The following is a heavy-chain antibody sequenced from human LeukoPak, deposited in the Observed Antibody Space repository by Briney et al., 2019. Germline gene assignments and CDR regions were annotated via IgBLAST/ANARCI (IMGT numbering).Heavy chain of an antibody. D-gene: IGHD3-22*01. J-gene: IGHJ5*02. V-gene: IGHV3-23*01. Sequence: GGSLRLSCAVSGITLSNYGMSWVRQAPGKGLEWVAGISDSGGSTNYADFVKGRFTISRDNFKNTLFLQMNSLRAEDTALYYCAKGSSGYFVDLWGQGTLVTVSS. CDR3: AKGSSGYFVDL. CDR2: ISDSGGST. CDR1: GITLSNYG.